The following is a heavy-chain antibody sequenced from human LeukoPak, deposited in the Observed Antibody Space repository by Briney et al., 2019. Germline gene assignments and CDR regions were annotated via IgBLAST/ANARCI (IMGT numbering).Heavy chain of an antibody. CDR3: ARGHLSGSPRLRLVELPD. Sequence: SETLSLTCAVYGGSLSGYYWSWIRQPPGKGLEWIGEINHSGSTNYDTPLKSRVSISVETYKNQFSLRLRSVPAADTAVYYCARGHLSGSPRLRLVELPDWGQGTLVTVSS. CDR1: GGSLSGYY. V-gene: IGHV4-34*01. CDR2: INHSGST. J-gene: IGHJ4*02. D-gene: IGHD3-16*01.